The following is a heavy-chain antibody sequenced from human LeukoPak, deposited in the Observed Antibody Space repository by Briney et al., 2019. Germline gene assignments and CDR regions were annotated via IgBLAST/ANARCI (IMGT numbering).Heavy chain of an antibody. CDR2: INPNSGGT. CDR3: ASKKYSSSWYGLDY. D-gene: IGHD6-13*01. CDR1: GYTFTGYY. V-gene: IGHV1-2*02. J-gene: IGHJ4*02. Sequence: ASVKVSCKASGYTFTGYYMHWVRQAPGHGLEWMGWINPNSGGTNYAQKFQGRVTMTRDTSISTAYMELSRLRSDDTAVYYCASKKYSSSWYGLDYWGQGTLVTVSS.